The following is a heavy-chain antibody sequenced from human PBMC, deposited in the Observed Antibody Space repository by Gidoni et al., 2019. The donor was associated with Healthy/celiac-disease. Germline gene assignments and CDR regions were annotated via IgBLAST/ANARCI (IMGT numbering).Heavy chain of an antibody. Sequence: KPGSSVTVSCKASGGPFSSYALSWVRQAPGQGREWMGGIIPIFGTANYAQKFQGIGTITADESTSTAYMELSSLRSEDTDVYYGASGMITFGGVIVIPDGFDPWGQGTLVTVSS. D-gene: IGHD3-16*02. J-gene: IGHJ5*02. CDR2: IIPIFGTA. CDR1: GGPFSSYA. V-gene: IGHV1-69*01. CDR3: ASGMITFGGVIVIPDGFDP.